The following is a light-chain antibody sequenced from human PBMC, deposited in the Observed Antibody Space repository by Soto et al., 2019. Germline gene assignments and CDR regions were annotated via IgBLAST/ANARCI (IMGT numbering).Light chain of an antibody. CDR1: SSVVGSYNY. CDR2: DVT. J-gene: IGLJ1*01. V-gene: IGLV2-14*01. Sequence: QSALTQPASVSGSPGQSIAISCTGNSSVVGSYNYVSWYQQHPDKAPKLILYDVTNRPSGVSNRFSGSKSGNTASLTISGLQAEDEADYYCSSYTTISTYVFGTGTKVTVL. CDR3: SSYTTISTYV.